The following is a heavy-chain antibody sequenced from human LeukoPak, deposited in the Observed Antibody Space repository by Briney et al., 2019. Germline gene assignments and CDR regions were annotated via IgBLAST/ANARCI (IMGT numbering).Heavy chain of an antibody. CDR3: AKAELGYYYGSGSSYFDY. D-gene: IGHD3-10*01. Sequence: GGSLRLSCAASGFTFSSYAMSWVRQAPGKGLEWVSAISGSGGSTYYADSVKGRFTISRDNSNNTLYLQMNSLRAEDTAVYYCAKAELGYYYGSGSSYFDYWGQGTLVTVSS. CDR1: GFTFSSYA. J-gene: IGHJ4*02. CDR2: ISGSGGST. V-gene: IGHV3-23*01.